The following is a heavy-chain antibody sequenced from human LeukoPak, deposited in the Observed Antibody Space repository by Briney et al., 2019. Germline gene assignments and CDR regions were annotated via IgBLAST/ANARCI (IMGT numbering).Heavy chain of an antibody. J-gene: IGHJ4*02. D-gene: IGHD4-17*01. CDR3: AKGSTVTTLFDY. Sequence: GGSLRLSCAASGFTFDDYAMHWVRHAPGKGLEWVSGISWNSGSMGYADSVKGRFTISRDNAKNSLYLQMNSLRAEDTALYYCAKGSTVTTLFDYWGQGTLVTVSS. CDR1: GFTFDDYA. CDR2: ISWNSGSM. V-gene: IGHV3-9*01.